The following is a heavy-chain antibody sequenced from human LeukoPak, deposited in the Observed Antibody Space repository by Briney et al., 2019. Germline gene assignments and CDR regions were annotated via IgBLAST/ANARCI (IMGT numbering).Heavy chain of an antibody. V-gene: IGHV1-18*04. J-gene: IGHJ4*02. CDR1: GYTFTSYG. D-gene: IGHD6-13*01. CDR2: ISAYNGNT. Sequence: ASVKVSCKASGYTFTSYGISWVRQAPGQGLEWMGWISAYNGNTNYAQKLQGRVTMTTDTSTSTAYMELRSLRSDDTAVYYCARAILRGTAPHYFDYWGQGTLVTVSS. CDR3: ARAILRGTAPHYFDY.